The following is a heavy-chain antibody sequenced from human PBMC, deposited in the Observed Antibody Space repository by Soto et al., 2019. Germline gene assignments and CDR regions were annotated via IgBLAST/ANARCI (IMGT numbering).Heavy chain of an antibody. CDR2: FDPEDGET. D-gene: IGHD3-3*01. J-gene: IGHJ6*03. V-gene: IGHV1-24*01. CDR1: GYTLTEFS. CDR3: ATTSHFGVVIIPVDYYYYMDV. Sequence: ASVKVSRKVSGYTLTEFSIHWVRQAPGKGVEWEGGFDPEDGETIYAQKFQGRVTMSADTSTVTVYKELSSLRSEDKAVYYCATTSHFGVVIIPVDYYYYMDVWGKGTTVTVSS.